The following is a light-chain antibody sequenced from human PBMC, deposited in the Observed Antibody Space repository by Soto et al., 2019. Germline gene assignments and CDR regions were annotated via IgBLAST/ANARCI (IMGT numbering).Light chain of an antibody. CDR1: QSVSSNY. V-gene: IGKV3-20*01. CDR3: HQRQSWPRT. CDR2: GAS. J-gene: IGKJ1*01. Sequence: EIVLTQSPGTLSLSPGERVTLSCRASQSVSSNYLAWYQQTPGQAPRLLIYGASSRATGIPDRFSGSGSGTDFTLTISRLEPEDFAVYYCHQRQSWPRTFGQGTKVDIK.